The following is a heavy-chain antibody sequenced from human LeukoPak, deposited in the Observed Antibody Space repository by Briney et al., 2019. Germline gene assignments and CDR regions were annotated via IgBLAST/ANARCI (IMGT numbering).Heavy chain of an antibody. D-gene: IGHD6-6*01. CDR3: ARAHSSSGGVDY. CDR2: IYYSGST. V-gene: IGHV4-30-4*08. J-gene: IGHJ4*02. Sequence: PSQTLSLTCTVSGGSISSGDYYWSWIRQPQGKGLEWIEYIYYSGSTYNNPSLKSLVNISVDTSKNQFSPKLSSVTAADTAVYYCARAHSSSGGVDYWGQGTLVTVSS. CDR1: GGSISSGDYY.